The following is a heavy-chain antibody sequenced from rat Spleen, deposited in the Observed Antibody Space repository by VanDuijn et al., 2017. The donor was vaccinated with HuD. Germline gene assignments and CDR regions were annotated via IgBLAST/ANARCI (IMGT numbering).Heavy chain of an antibody. D-gene: IGHD3-8*01. CDR1: GFPFNNYW. CDR3: AIHDHTSPFHY. V-gene: IGHV5-25*01. Sequence: EVQMVESGGGLVQPGRSLKLSCVASGFPFNNYWMACVRQAPKKGLEWVASISTGGGDSFYRDSVKGRFTISRDNAKSTLYLQMYSLKSEDPPTYYCAIHDHTSPFHYWGQGVTLTVSS. CDR2: ISTGGGDS. J-gene: IGHJ2*01.